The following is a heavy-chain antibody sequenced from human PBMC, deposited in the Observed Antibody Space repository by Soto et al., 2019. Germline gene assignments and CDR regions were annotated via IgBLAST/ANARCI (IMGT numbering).Heavy chain of an antibody. CDR1: GYTFTSYG. V-gene: IGHV1-18*01. Sequence: QVQLVQSGAEVKKPGASVKVSCKASGYTFTSYGISWVRQAPGQGLEWMGWISAYNGNTNYAQKLQGRVTMTTDTSTSTAYMELRSLRSDDTAVYYCALLVPFTTYYYGSGTKTSDYWGQGTLVTVSS. D-gene: IGHD3-10*01. J-gene: IGHJ4*02. CDR3: ALLVPFTTYYYGSGTKTSDY. CDR2: ISAYNGNT.